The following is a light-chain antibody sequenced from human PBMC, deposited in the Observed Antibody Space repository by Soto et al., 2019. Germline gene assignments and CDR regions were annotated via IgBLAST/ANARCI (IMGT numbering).Light chain of an antibody. CDR3: NSYAGTNNLI. CDR1: SSDVGGYNY. J-gene: IGLJ2*01. V-gene: IGLV2-8*01. Sequence: QSALTQPPSASGSPGQSVTISCTGTSSDVGGYNYVSWYQHHPGKAPKLMIYDVSERPSGVPDRFSGSKSGSTASLTVSGLQAEDEADYYCNSYAGTNNLIFGGGTQLTVL. CDR2: DVS.